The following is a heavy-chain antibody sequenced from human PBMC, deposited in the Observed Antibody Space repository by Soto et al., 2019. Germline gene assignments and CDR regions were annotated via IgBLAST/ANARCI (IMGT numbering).Heavy chain of an antibody. Sequence: SETLSLTCTVSGGSISSGDYYWSWIRQPPGKGLEWIGYIYYSGSTYCNPSLKSRVTISVDTSKNQFSLKLSSVTAADTAVYYCASESSRGVINAFDIWGQGTMVTV. V-gene: IGHV4-30-4*01. CDR1: GGSISSGDYY. CDR2: IYYSGST. CDR3: ASESSRGVINAFDI. D-gene: IGHD3-10*01. J-gene: IGHJ3*02.